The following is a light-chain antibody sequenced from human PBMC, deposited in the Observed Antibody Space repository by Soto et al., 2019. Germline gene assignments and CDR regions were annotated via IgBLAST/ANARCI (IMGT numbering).Light chain of an antibody. V-gene: IGKV1-13*02. Sequence: AIQLTQSPSSLSASVGDRVTITCLASQGISSALAWYQQKPGKAPKLLIYDASSLESGVPSRFSGSGSGTDFTLTISSLQPEDFAYYYCQQFNSYPRTFGQGTKLEIK. CDR1: QGISSA. CDR2: DAS. J-gene: IGKJ2*01. CDR3: QQFNSYPRT.